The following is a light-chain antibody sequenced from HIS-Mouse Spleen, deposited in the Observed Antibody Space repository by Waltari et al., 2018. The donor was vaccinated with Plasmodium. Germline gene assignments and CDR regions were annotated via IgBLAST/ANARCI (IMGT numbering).Light chain of an antibody. J-gene: IGLJ2*01. CDR2: DFS. Sequence: QSALTQPASVSVSPGLSTTISCAGTSLDVGGYNYLSWYQQPPGKAPKLMIYDFSNRPSGVSNRFSGSKSGNTASLTISGLQAEDEADYYCSSYTSSSTLDVVFGGGTKLTVL. CDR1: SLDVGGYNY. CDR3: SSYTSSSTLDVV. V-gene: IGLV2-14*03.